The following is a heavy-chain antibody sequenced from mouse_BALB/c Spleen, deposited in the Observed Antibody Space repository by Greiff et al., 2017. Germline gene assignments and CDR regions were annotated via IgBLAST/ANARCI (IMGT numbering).Heavy chain of an antibody. CDR3: ARFPCYRSYWYFDV. CDR2: IDPANGNT. V-gene: IGHV14-3*02. CDR1: GFNIKDTY. Sequence: EVQLQQSGAELVKPGASVKLSCTASGFNIKDTYMHWVKQRPEQGLEWIGRIDPANGNTKYDPKFQGKATITADTSSNTAYLQLSSLTSEDTAVYYCARFPCYRSYWYFDVWGAGTTVTVSS. J-gene: IGHJ1*01. D-gene: IGHD2-14*01.